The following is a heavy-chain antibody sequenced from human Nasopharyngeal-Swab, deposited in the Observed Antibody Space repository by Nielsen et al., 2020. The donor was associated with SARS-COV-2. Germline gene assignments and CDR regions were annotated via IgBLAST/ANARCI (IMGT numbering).Heavy chain of an antibody. CDR3: AKGMLQGMDY. CDR2: ISYDGSNK. J-gene: IGHJ4*02. CDR1: GLTFSSYG. V-gene: IGHV3-30*18. Sequence: GESLKISCAASGLTFSSYGMHWVRQAPGKGLEWVAVISYDGSNKYYADSVKGRFTISRDNSKNTLYLQMNSLRAEDTAVYYCAKGMLQGMDYWGQGTLVTVSS. D-gene: IGHD2-8*01.